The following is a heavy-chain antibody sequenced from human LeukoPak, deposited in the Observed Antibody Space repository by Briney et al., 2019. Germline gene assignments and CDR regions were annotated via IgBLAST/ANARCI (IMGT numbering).Heavy chain of an antibody. CDR2: MSGSGSGGST. V-gene: IGHV3-23*01. CDR3: AKASAMIVVVSKHFDY. CDR1: GFTFSSSA. J-gene: IGHJ4*02. D-gene: IGHD3-22*01. Sequence: GGSLRLSCAASGFTFSSSAMSWVRQAAGKGLEWVSGMSGSGSGGSTYYADSVKGRFTISRDNSKNTLYLQMNSLRAEDTAVYYCAKASAMIVVVSKHFDYWGQGTLVTVSS.